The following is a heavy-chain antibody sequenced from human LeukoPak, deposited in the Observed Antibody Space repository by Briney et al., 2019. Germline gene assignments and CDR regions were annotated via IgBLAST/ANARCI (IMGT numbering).Heavy chain of an antibody. V-gene: IGHV5-51*01. CDR1: GYAFTNYW. J-gene: IGHJ4*02. CDR3: ARHPISSSSPNFDY. CDR2: IYPGDSDT. Sequence: GESLKISCKVSGYAFTNYWIAWVRQMPGKGLEWMGIIYPGDSDTRYSPSFQGQVTISADKSISTAYLQWSSLKASDTAMYYCARHPISSSSPNFDYWGQGTLVTVSS. D-gene: IGHD6-6*01.